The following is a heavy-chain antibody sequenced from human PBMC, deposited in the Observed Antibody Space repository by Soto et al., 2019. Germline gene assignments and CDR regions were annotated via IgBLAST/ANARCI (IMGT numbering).Heavy chain of an antibody. CDR1: GGSISSSNW. CDR3: ARKISYDYVWGSYRMTYYFDY. J-gene: IGHJ4*02. D-gene: IGHD3-16*02. V-gene: IGHV4-4*02. CDR2: IYHSGIT. Sequence: QVQLQESGPGLVKPSGTLSLTCAVSGGSISSSNWWRWVRQPPGKGLEWIGEIYHSGITNYKPSLKSRGTISVDKYKNQCSLKLSSVTAADTAVYYCARKISYDYVWGSYRMTYYFDYWGQGTLVTVSS.